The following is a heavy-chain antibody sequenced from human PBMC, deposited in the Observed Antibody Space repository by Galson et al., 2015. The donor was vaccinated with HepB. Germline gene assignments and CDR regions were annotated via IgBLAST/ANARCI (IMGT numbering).Heavy chain of an antibody. J-gene: IGHJ6*02. V-gene: IGHV1-2*02. CDR2: INPNSGGT. CDR1: GYTFTGYY. CDR3: ARGTGLWFGELLSGLYGMDV. D-gene: IGHD3-10*01. Sequence: SVKVSCKASGYTFTGYYMHWVRQAPGQGLEWMGWINPNSGGTNYAQKFQGRVTMTRDTSISTAYMELSRLRSDDTAVYYCARGTGLWFGELLSGLYGMDVWGQGTTVTVSS.